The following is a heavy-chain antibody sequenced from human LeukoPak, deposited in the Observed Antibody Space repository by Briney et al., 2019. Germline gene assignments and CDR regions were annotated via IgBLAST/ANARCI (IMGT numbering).Heavy chain of an antibody. CDR1: GGSISSGGYY. Sequence: PSQTLSLTCTVSGGSISSGGYYWSWIRQHPGKGLEWIGYIYYSGSTYYNPSLKSRVTISVDTSKNQFSLKLSSVTAADTAVYYCARVIRDIVVVPAAGYYYYMDVWGKGTTVTVSS. D-gene: IGHD2-2*01. J-gene: IGHJ6*03. CDR3: ARVIRDIVVVPAAGYYYYMDV. CDR2: IYYSGST. V-gene: IGHV4-31*03.